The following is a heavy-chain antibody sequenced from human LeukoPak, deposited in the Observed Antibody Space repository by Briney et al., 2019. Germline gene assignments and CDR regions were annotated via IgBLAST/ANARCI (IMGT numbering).Heavy chain of an antibody. J-gene: IGHJ4*02. V-gene: IGHV4-59*04. D-gene: IGHD3-16*01. CDR2: IYYTGST. Sequence: PSETLSLTCTVSGGSISSYYWSWVRQPPGKGLEWIGYIYYTGSTYYSPSLRSRVTMSVHTSENQFSLRLNSVTAVDTAVYYCARRWGNIVGVTYEYWGQGNLVTVSS. CDR3: ARRWGNIVGVTYEY. CDR1: GGSISSYY.